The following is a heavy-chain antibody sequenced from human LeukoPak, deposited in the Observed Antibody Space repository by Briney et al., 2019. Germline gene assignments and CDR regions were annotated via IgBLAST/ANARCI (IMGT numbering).Heavy chain of an antibody. CDR1: GYTFTSYY. J-gene: IGHJ4*02. Sequence: GASVKVSCKASGYTFTSYYMHWVRQAPGQGPEWMGIINPSGGSTSYAQKFQGRVTITTDESTSTAYMELSSLRSEDTAVYYCAREGDFIAAANFDYWGQGTLVTVSS. CDR2: INPSGGST. CDR3: AREGDFIAAANFDY. D-gene: IGHD6-13*01. V-gene: IGHV1-46*01.